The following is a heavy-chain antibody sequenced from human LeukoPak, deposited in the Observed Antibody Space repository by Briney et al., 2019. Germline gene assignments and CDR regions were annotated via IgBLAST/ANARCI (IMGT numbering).Heavy chain of an antibody. CDR1: GFTFDDHG. J-gene: IGHJ4*02. D-gene: IGHD1-1*01. CDR2: INWNGATT. V-gene: IGHV3-20*04. Sequence: GGSLRLSCAASGFTFDDHGMTWVRQVPGKGLEWVSNINWNGATTNYADSVKGRFTISRDNAKNSLYLQMNSLRAEDTTFYYCARLKINHGWKGGMDYWGQGTLVTVSS. CDR3: ARLKINHGWKGGMDY.